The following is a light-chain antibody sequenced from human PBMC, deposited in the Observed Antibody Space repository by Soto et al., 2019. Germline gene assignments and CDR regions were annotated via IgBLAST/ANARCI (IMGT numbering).Light chain of an antibody. Sequence: QSVLTQPPSVSGAPGQRVTISCTGSSSNIGAGYDVHWYQQLPGTAPKLLIYGNSNRPSGVPDRFAGSKSGTSASLAIAGLQAEDEADYYCSSYTCSSTPWVFGGGTKVTVL. J-gene: IGLJ3*02. CDR2: GNS. V-gene: IGLV1-40*01. CDR3: SSYTCSSTPWV. CDR1: SSNIGAGYD.